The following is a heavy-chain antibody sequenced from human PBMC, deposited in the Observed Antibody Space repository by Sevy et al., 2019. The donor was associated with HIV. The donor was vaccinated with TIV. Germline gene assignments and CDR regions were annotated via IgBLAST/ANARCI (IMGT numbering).Heavy chain of an antibody. CDR3: ASRDYGGNSGVFDY. D-gene: IGHD4-17*01. Sequence: GGCLRLSCAASGFTVSSNYMSWVRQAPGKGLEWVSVIYSGGSTYYADSVKGRFTISRDNSKNTLYLQMNSLRAEDTAVYYCASRDYGGNSGVFDYWGQGTLVTVSS. CDR1: GFTVSSNY. CDR2: IYSGGST. V-gene: IGHV3-53*01. J-gene: IGHJ4*02.